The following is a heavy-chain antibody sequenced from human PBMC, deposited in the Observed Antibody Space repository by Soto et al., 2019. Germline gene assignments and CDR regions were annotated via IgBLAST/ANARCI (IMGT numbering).Heavy chain of an antibody. D-gene: IGHD2-21*01. V-gene: IGHV3-23*01. CDR2: ISGSGGST. J-gene: IGHJ6*02. CDR3: AKGRKRVVLNYYYYYGMDV. CDR1: GFTFSSYA. Sequence: GGSLRLSCAASGFTFSSYAMSWVRQAPGKGLEWVSAISGSGGSTYYADSVKGRFTISRDNSKNTLYLQMNSLRAEDTAVYYCAKGRKRVVLNYYYYYGMDVWGQGPTMTF.